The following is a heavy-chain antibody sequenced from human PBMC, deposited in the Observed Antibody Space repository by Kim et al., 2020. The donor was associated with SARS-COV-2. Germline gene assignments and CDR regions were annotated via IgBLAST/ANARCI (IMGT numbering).Heavy chain of an antibody. D-gene: IGHD2-15*01. CDR3: ARVCSGGSCPNDYGAHDLDY. CDR2: INPNSGGS. J-gene: IGHJ4*02. Sequence: ASVKVSCKASGYIFTGYYMHWVRQAPGQGLEWMGWINPNSGGSNCAQKFQGRVTMTRDTSISTAYMELSSLRSDDTAVYYCARVCSGGSCPNDYGAHDLDYWGQGTLVTVSP. CDR1: GYIFTGYY. V-gene: IGHV1-2*02.